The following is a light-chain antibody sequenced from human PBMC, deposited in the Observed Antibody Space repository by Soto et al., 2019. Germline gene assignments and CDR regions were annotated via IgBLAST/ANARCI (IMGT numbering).Light chain of an antibody. Sequence: DIQMTQSPSSLSASVGDRVTITCQASQDITNDLTWYQQKPGKAPKVLIYEASNLKTGVTSRFSGSGSGTDFPFTISSLQPEDIATYFCQQYDNVPLTFGGGTKVEIK. J-gene: IGKJ4*01. CDR2: EAS. V-gene: IGKV1-33*01. CDR1: QDITND. CDR3: QQYDNVPLT.